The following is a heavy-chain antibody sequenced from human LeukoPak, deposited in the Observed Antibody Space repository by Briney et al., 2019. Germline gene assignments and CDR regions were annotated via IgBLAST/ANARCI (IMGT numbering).Heavy chain of an antibody. CDR1: GFTFSSCG. CDR2: IGPTGTDR. J-gene: IGHJ4*02. CDR3: ATETIGRHYDY. D-gene: IGHD1-14*01. V-gene: IGHV3-21*01. Sequence: GGSLRLSCAASGFTFSSCGFNWVRQAPGQGLEWVSSIGPTGTDRYYADSVRGRFTISRDNAKNSMYLQMDSLRDEDTAVYYCATETIGRHYDYWGQGTLLTVSS.